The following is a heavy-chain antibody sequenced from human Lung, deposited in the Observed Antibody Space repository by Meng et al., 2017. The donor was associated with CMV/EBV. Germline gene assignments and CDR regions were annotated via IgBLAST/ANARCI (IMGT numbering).Heavy chain of an antibody. Sequence: GGSLRLSCAASGFTFSSYSMNWVRQAPGKGLEWVSSISSSSSYIYYADSVKGRFTISRDNAKNSLYLQMNSLRAEDTAVYYCARVLFMGSYYFDYWGQGTLVTFSS. CDR3: ARVLFMGSYYFDY. CDR1: GFTFSSYS. CDR2: ISSSSSYI. J-gene: IGHJ4*02. V-gene: IGHV3-21*01. D-gene: IGHD3-10*01.